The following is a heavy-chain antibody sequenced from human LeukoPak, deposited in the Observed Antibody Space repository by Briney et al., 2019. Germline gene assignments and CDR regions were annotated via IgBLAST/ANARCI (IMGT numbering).Heavy chain of an antibody. D-gene: IGHD6-6*01. CDR1: GGSISSYY. CDR3: ARHGVYSSSSYFDY. Sequence: SETLSLTCTVSGGSISSYYWSWIRQLPGKGLEWIGYVYYTGSTSYNPSLKSRVTISLDTSKNQFSLMLSSVTAADTAVYYCARHGVYSSSSYFDYWGQGTLVTVSS. V-gene: IGHV4-59*08. CDR2: VYYTGST. J-gene: IGHJ4*02.